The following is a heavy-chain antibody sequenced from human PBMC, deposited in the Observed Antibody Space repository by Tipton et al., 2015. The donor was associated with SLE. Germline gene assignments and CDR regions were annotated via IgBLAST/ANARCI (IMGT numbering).Heavy chain of an antibody. CDR3: ASAIYAASSS. CDR2: INQDGSKI. D-gene: IGHD2-15*01. V-gene: IGHV3-7*01. Sequence: SLRLSCIDSGLTFKTYWMTWVRQAPGKGLEWVANINQDGSKINYVDSVKGRFTISRDNAKNSLYLQMNSLRAEDTAVYYCASAIYAASSSWGQGTLVTVSS. CDR1: GLTFKTYW. J-gene: IGHJ5*02.